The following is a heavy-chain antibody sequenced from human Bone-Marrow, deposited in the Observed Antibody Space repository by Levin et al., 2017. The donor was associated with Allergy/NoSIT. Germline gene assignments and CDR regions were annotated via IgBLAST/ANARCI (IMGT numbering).Heavy chain of an antibody. V-gene: IGHV3-30*18. Sequence: PGGSLRLSCAASGFTFSSYGMHWVRQAPGKGLEWVAVISYDGSNKYYADSVKGRFTISRDNSKNTLYLQMNSLRAEDTAVYYCAKSFTGRIAVAGPTAGYWGQGTLVTVSS. CDR3: AKSFTGRIAVAGPTAGY. CDR1: GFTFSSYG. J-gene: IGHJ4*02. D-gene: IGHD6-19*01. CDR2: ISYDGSNK.